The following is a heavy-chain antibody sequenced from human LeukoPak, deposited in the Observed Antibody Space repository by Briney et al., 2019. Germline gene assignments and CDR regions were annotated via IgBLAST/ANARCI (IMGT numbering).Heavy chain of an antibody. Sequence: GGSLRLSCVASGFTFSNYAMTWVRQVSGKGLEWVSGISGSGGGTYYAASVKGRFTISRDNSKDTLFLQMNSLRSDDTALYYCARWSGDYKFDYWGQGTLVTVSS. CDR3: ARWSGDYKFDY. CDR1: GFTFSNYA. CDR2: ISGSGGGT. V-gene: IGHV3-23*01. D-gene: IGHD3-3*01. J-gene: IGHJ4*02.